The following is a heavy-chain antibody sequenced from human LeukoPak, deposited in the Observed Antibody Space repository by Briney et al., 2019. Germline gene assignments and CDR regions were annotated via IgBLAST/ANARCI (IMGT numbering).Heavy chain of an antibody. CDR3: ARDGLADGYYYGSGSYLDY. D-gene: IGHD3-10*01. CDR2: ISYDGSNK. CDR1: GFTFSSYA. Sequence: GGSLRLSCAASGFTFSSYAMYWVRQAPGKGLEWVAVISYDGSNKYYADSVKGRFTISRDNSKNTLYLQMNSLRAEDTAVYYCARDGLADGYYYGSGSYLDYWGQGTLVTVSS. J-gene: IGHJ4*02. V-gene: IGHV3-30*04.